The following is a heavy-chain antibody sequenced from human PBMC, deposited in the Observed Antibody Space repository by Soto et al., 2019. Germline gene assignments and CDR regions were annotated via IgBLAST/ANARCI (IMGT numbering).Heavy chain of an antibody. CDR1: GYTCTSYG. D-gene: IGHD6-13*01. Sequence: QVQLLQSGAEVQKPGAAVKVSCKASGYTCTSYGMSCALQAPGQGLAWMGWISAYNGNTNYAQNLQGRVTITSDTSTSTAYMELRILRSDDTAVYSCARDSSSWSDYYYGMDVWGQGTTVTVSS. CDR2: ISAYNGNT. CDR3: ARDSSSWSDYYYGMDV. V-gene: IGHV1-18*01. J-gene: IGHJ6*02.